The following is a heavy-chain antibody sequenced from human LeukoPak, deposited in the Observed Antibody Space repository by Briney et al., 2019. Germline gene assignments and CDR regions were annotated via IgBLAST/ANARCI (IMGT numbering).Heavy chain of an antibody. J-gene: IGHJ5*02. D-gene: IGHD3-22*01. Sequence: PGGSLRLSCAVSGFTFSSYGMHWVRQAPGKGLEWVAVIWYDGSNKYYADSVKGRFTISRDNSKNTLYLQMNSLRAEDTAVYYCARDLQGIFDDSIGSWGQGTLVTVSS. V-gene: IGHV3-33*01. CDR1: GFTFSSYG. CDR2: IWYDGSNK. CDR3: ARDLQGIFDDSIGS.